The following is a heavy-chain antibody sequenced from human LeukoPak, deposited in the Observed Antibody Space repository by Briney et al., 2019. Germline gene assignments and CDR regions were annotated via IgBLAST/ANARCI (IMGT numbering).Heavy chain of an antibody. V-gene: IGHV4-34*01. Sequence: SETLSLTCAVYGGSFSGYYWSWIRLPPGKGLEWIGGINHSGSTNYNPSLKSRVTISVDTSKNQFSLKLSSVTAADTAAYYCAREGDYYYYYYMDVRGKGTTVTVSS. J-gene: IGHJ6*03. CDR3: AREGDYYYYYYMDV. CDR1: GGSFSGYY. CDR2: INHSGST.